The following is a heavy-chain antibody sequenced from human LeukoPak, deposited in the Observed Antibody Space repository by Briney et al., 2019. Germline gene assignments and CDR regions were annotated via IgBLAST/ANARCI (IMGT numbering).Heavy chain of an antibody. Sequence: SETLSLTCAVYGGSFSGYYWSWIRQPPGKGLEWIGEINHSGSTNYNPSLKSRVTISVDTSKNQFSLKLSSVTAADTAVYYCARDRDYGDWGYYYYYYMDVWGKGTTVTVSS. J-gene: IGHJ6*03. V-gene: IGHV4-34*01. D-gene: IGHD4-17*01. CDR2: INHSGST. CDR1: GGSFSGYY. CDR3: ARDRDYGDWGYYYYYYMDV.